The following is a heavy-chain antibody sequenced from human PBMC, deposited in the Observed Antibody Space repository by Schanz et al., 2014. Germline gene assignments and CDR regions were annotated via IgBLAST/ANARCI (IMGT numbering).Heavy chain of an antibody. J-gene: IGHJ6*02. D-gene: IGHD2-15*01. CDR2: ISGSGGST. V-gene: IGHV3-23*04. CDR1: GFTFSSYG. CDR3: AKGMGYCSGGTCYDYYYYGLDV. Sequence: VQLVESGGGVVQPGRSLRLSCAASGFTFSSYGMHWVRQAPGKGLEWVSAISGSGGSTYYADSVKGRFTISRDNSKNTLYLQMNSLRAEDTAVYYCAKGMGYCSGGTCYDYYYYGLDVWGQGTTVTVSS.